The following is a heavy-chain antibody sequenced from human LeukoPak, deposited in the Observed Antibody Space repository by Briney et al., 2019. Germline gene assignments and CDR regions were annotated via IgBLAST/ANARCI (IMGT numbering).Heavy chain of an antibody. CDR3: ATVNDFRAFDI. V-gene: IGHV4-34*01. CDR1: GGSFSGYY. J-gene: IGHJ3*02. Sequence: SETLSLTCAVYGGSFSGYYWSWIRQTPGKGLEWIGEINHSGSTNYNPSLKRRVTISVDTSKNKFSLKRSSVTAADTAVYYCATVNDFRAFDIWGQGTMVTVSS. CDR2: INHSGST. D-gene: IGHD2-21*02.